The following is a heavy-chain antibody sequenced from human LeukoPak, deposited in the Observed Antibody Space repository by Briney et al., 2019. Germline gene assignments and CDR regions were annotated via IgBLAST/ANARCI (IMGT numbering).Heavy chain of an antibody. D-gene: IGHD2-2*01. CDR1: GRSFSGYY. Sequence: SETLSLTCAVYGRSFSGYYWSWIRQPPGKGLEWIGEINHSGSTNYNPSLKSRVTISVDTSKNQFSLKLSSVTAADTAVYYCARVRVSGYCSSTSCYVNYYYGMDVWGKGTTVTVSS. CDR3: ARVRVSGYCSSTSCYVNYYYGMDV. J-gene: IGHJ6*04. CDR2: INHSGST. V-gene: IGHV4-34*01.